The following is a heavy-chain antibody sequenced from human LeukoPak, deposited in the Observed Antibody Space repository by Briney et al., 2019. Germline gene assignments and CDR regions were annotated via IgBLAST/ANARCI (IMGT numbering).Heavy chain of an antibody. CDR3: AKHYYDSSGYFDY. V-gene: IGHV3-23*01. D-gene: IGHD3-22*01. CDR2: ISGSGGST. Sequence: PGGSLRLSCAASGFTFSSYAMSWVRQAPGKGLEWVSAISGSGGSTYYADSVKGRFAISRDNSKNTLYLQMNSLRAEDTAVYYCAKHYYDSSGYFDYWGQGTLVTVSS. CDR1: GFTFSSYA. J-gene: IGHJ4*02.